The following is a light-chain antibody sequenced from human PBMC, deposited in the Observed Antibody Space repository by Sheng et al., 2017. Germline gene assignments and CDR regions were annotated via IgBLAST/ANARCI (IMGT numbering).Light chain of an antibody. CDR1: QSVSSW. Sequence: DIQMTQSPSTLSASVGDRLTITCRASQSVSSWLAWYQLKSGKAPKLLIYEAFILENGVPSRFSGSGFGTEFSLTISSLQPDDYATYVCQQYSSYPGTFGLGTKVE. V-gene: IGKV1-5*03. CDR3: QQYSSYPGT. CDR2: EAF. J-gene: IGKJ1*01.